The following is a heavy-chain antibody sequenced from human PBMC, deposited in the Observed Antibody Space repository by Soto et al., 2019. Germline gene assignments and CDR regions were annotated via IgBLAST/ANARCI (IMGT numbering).Heavy chain of an antibody. Sequence: EVQLVESGGGLLTPGGSLRLSCAASGFTFSNAWMNWVRQAPGKGLEWVGRIKSKTDGGTTDYAAPVKGRFTISRDDSKNKLYLQMNRLKTEDTAVYYCTTDFDSSSDYGKDVWGQGTTVTVSS. CDR2: IKSKTDGGTT. J-gene: IGHJ6*02. CDR3: TTDFDSSSDYGKDV. CDR1: GFTFSNAW. D-gene: IGHD6-6*01. V-gene: IGHV3-15*07.